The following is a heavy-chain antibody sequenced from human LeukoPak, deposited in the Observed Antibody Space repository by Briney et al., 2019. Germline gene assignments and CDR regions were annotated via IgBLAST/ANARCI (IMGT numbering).Heavy chain of an antibody. CDR3: ARHTTLKYFVSPTPTFDV. CDR2: ISHSGST. CDR1: GGSFTNYY. Sequence: SETLSLTCAVYGGSFTNYYWNWIRQPPGKGLEWIGEISHSGSTNYNPSLKGRVTISIDTSKDQFSLKLNSVTAADTAVYYCARHTTLKYFVSPTPTFDVWGQGTLVTVSS. D-gene: IGHD3-9*01. J-gene: IGHJ3*01. V-gene: IGHV4-34*01.